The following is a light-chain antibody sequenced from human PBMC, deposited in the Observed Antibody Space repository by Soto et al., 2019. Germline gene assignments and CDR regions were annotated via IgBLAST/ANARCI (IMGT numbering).Light chain of an antibody. CDR1: QSVSSSY. J-gene: IGKJ1*01. CDR3: QQYGGSPRT. V-gene: IGKV3-20*01. CDR2: GAS. Sequence: EIVLTQSPGTLSLSPGERATLSCRASQSVSSSYLAWYQQQPGHAPRLLIYGASSRATGIPDRFSGSGSGTDFTLTISRLEPEDFAVYYCQQYGGSPRTFGQGTKVEIK.